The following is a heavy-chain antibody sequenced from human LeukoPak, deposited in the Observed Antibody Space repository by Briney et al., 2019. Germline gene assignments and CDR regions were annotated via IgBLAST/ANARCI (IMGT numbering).Heavy chain of an antibody. V-gene: IGHV5-10-1*01. CDR1: GYSFTSYW. Sequence: GESLKISCTGSGYSFTSYWISWVRQTPGKGLEWMGRIDPSDSYTNYSPSFQGHVTISADKSISTAYLQWSSLKASDTAMYYCARYASTAAPFDLWGRGTLVTVSS. J-gene: IGHJ2*01. CDR2: IDPSDSYT. CDR3: ARYASTAAPFDL. D-gene: IGHD2-15*01.